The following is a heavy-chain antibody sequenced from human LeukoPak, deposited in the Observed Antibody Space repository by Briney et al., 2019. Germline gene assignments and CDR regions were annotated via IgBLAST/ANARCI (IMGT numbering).Heavy chain of an antibody. CDR3: AKDPLGVPSHFDY. Sequence: GGSLRLSCAASGFTFSSYGMHLVRQAPGKGLEWVAFIRYDGSNKYYADSVKGRFTISRDNSKNTLYLQMNSLRAEDTGVYYCAKDPLGVPSHFDYWGQGTLVTVSS. CDR2: IRYDGSNK. CDR1: GFTFSSYG. J-gene: IGHJ4*02. D-gene: IGHD3-10*01. V-gene: IGHV3-30*02.